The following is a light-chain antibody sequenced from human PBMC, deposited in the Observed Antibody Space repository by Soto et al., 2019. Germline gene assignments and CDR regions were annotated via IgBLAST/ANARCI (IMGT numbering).Light chain of an antibody. CDR1: QSVSNNY. CDR3: HQRSDWPIT. Sequence: EIVLTQSPGTLSLSPGERATLSCRASQSVSNNYLAWYQQKPGQAPRLLIYGASNRATGIPARFSGSGSGTDFTLTISSLEPEDFAVYYCHQRSDWPITFGQGTRLE. V-gene: IGKV3-11*01. CDR2: GAS. J-gene: IGKJ5*01.